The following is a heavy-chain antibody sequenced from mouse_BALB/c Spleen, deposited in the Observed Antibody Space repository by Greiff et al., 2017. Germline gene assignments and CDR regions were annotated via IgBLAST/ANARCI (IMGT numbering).Heavy chain of an antibody. CDR3: ARGDYGYAWLAY. Sequence: EVKLVESGGGLVKPGGSLKLSCAASGFTFSSYAMSWVRQSPEKRLEWVAEISSGGSTIYYADTVKGRFTISRDNPKNTLFLQMTSLRSEDTAMYYCARGDYGYAWLAYWGQGTLVTVSA. CDR1: GFTFSSYA. V-gene: IGHV5-9-4*01. J-gene: IGHJ3*01. CDR2: ISSGGSTI. D-gene: IGHD1-2*01.